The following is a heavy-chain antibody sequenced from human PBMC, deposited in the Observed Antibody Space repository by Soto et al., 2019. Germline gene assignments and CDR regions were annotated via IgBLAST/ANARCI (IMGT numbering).Heavy chain of an antibody. CDR3: ASGGYFDWLELDY. CDR1: GFTFSSYG. J-gene: IGHJ4*02. V-gene: IGHV3-33*01. CDR2: IWYDGSNK. Sequence: QVQLVESGGGVVQPGRSLRLSCAASGFTFSSYGMHWVRQAPGKGLEWVAVIWYDGSNKYYADSVKGRFTISRDNSKNTLYLQMNSLRAEDTAVYYCASGGYFDWLELDYWGQGTLVTVSS. D-gene: IGHD3-9*01.